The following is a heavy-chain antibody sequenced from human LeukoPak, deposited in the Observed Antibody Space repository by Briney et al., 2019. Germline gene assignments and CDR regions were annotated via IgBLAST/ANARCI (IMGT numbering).Heavy chain of an antibody. CDR3: ARDPRDDYGDYGNWYFDL. Sequence: SETLSLTCAVYGGSFSGYNWSWIRQPPGKGLEWIGQINHSGSTNYNPSLKSRVTISVDTSKNQFSLKLSSVTAADTAVYYCARDPRDDYGDYGNWYFDLWGRGTLVTVSS. CDR2: INHSGST. D-gene: IGHD4-17*01. CDR1: GGSFSGYN. V-gene: IGHV4-34*01. J-gene: IGHJ2*01.